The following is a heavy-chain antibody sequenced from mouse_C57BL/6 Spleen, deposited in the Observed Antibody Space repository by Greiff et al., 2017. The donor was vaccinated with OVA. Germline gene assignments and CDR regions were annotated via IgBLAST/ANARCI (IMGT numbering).Heavy chain of an antibody. CDR2: ILPGSGST. J-gene: IGHJ3*01. V-gene: IGHV1-9*01. CDR3: ARRDYDYSAY. CDR1: GYTFTGYW. Sequence: VKLLESGAELMKPGASVKLSCKATGYTFTGYWIEWVKQRPGHGLEWIGEILPGSGSTTYNEKFKGKATFTADTSSNTAYMQLSSLTTEDSAIYYCARRDYDYSAYWGQGTLVTVAA. D-gene: IGHD2-4*01.